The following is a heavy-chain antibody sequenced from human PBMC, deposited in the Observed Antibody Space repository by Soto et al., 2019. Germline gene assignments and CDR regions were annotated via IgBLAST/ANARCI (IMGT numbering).Heavy chain of an antibody. Sequence: GPGVPSETLSLTCTVSGGSISSYYWSWIRQPPGKGLEYIGYIYYSGSTNYNPSLKSRVTISVDTSKKQFSLKLSSVTAADTAVYYCARSLYSGSYTNWFDPWGQGTLVTVSS. CDR2: IYYSGST. D-gene: IGHD1-26*01. CDR3: ARSLYSGSYTNWFDP. J-gene: IGHJ5*02. V-gene: IGHV4-59*13. CDR1: GGSISSYY.